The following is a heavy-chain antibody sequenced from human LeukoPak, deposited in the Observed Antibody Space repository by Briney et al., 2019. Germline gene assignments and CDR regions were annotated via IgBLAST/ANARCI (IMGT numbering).Heavy chain of an antibody. CDR1: GFTFSSYA. D-gene: IGHD2-15*01. CDR3: ASASSGYCSGGGCNGNAFDI. J-gene: IGHJ3*02. V-gene: IGHV3-21*01. CDR2: ISSSSSYI. Sequence: GGSLRLSCPASGFTFSSYAMSWVRQAPGKGLEWVSSISSSSSYIYYADSVKGRFTISRDNAKNSLYLQMNSLRAEDTAVYYCASASSGYCSGGGCNGNAFDIWGQGTMVTVSS.